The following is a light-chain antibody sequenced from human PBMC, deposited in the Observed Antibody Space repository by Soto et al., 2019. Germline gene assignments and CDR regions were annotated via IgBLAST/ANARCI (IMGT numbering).Light chain of an antibody. CDR2: GAS. CDR3: HQYGDSLWT. Sequence: EIRITQSPSTLSVSPGERATLSCRASQSVSTNLVWYQQKPGQAPRLLIYGASSRAAGIPDRFSGSGSGTDFTLTISRLEPEDFAVYYCHQYGDSLWTFGQGTRLEIK. CDR1: QSVSTN. V-gene: IGKV3-20*01. J-gene: IGKJ5*01.